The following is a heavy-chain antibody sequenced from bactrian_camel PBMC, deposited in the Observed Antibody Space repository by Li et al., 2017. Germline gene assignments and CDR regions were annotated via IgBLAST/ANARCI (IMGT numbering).Heavy chain of an antibody. V-gene: IGHV3S6*01. CDR1: GYNYSTCS. D-gene: IGHD5*01. J-gene: IGHJ4*01. Sequence: HVQLVESGGGSVQAGGSLRLSCAASGYNYSTCSMGWVRQAPGKGLEWVSGISSDSTHKSYADSVKGRFTIARDNAKNTVSLQMNNLTFEDTALYYCTKGLTSATGWGTRGQGTQVTVS. CDR2: ISSDSTHK.